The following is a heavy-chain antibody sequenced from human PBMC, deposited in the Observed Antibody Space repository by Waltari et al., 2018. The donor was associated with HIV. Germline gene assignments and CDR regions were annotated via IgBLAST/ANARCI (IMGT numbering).Heavy chain of an antibody. CDR2: MGVMKGDT. D-gene: IGHD1-26*01. CDR3: ARGMGGGSYDPDFYFDY. J-gene: IGHJ4*02. Sequence: QVHLVQSGAELKTPAAPVQGSCQAAAYTFTSYCLTWVRQAPGKGLGRMGWMGVMKGDTYNTQQLQDRVALTTDTSTSTAEMELRALRSDDTAVYYCARGMGGGSYDPDFYFDYWGLGTLVTVSS. V-gene: IGHV1-18*01. CDR1: AYTFTSYC.